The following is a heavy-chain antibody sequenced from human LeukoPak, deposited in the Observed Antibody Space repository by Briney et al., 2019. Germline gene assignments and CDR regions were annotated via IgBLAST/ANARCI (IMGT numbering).Heavy chain of an antibody. CDR1: GYTFTSYA. V-gene: IGHV7-4-1*02. D-gene: IGHD3-22*01. CDR2: INTNTGNP. Sequence: ASVKVSCKAPGYTFTSYAMNWVRQAPGQGLEWMGWINTNTGNPTYAQGFTGRFVFSLDTSVSTAYLQISSLKAEDTAVYYCARVRDSSGYYALPDYWGQGTLVTVSS. CDR3: ARVRDSSGYYALPDY. J-gene: IGHJ4*02.